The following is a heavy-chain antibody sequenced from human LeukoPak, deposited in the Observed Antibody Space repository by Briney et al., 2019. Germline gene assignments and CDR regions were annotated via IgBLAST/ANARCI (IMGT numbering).Heavy chain of an antibody. D-gene: IGHD3-3*01. CDR3: ARVPYDFWSGYSPYYYYYMDV. CDR1: GGSISSGGYY. Sequence: SQTLSLTCTVSGGSISSGGYYWSWIRQPPGKGLEWIGYIYHSGSTYYNPSLKSRVTISVDTSKNQFSLKLSSVTAADTAVYYCARVPYDFWSGYSPYYYYYMDVWGKGTTVTVSS. J-gene: IGHJ6*03. V-gene: IGHV4-30-2*01. CDR2: IYHSGST.